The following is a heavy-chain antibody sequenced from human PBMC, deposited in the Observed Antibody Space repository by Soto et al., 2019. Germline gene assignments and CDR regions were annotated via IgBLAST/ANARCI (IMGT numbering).Heavy chain of an antibody. D-gene: IGHD2-2*01. Sequence: PGGSLRLSCATSGFTFNNAWMNWVRQAPGKGLEWVGRIKSNPAGGTVDYTAPVKGRFTISRDDSENTLYLQMDSLRPEDTAVYYCATSRASRSCLDSWGQGA. CDR2: IKSNPAGGTV. CDR1: GFTFNNAW. J-gene: IGHJ5*01. V-gene: IGHV3-15*01. CDR3: ATSRASRSCLDS.